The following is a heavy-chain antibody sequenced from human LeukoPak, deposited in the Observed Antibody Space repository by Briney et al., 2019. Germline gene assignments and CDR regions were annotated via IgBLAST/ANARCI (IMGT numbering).Heavy chain of an antibody. V-gene: IGHV4-4*02. J-gene: IGHJ6*02. CDR1: GGSISSSNW. CDR3: AVLAVMGSSWYYYYGMDV. Sequence: SGTLSLTCAVSGGSISSSNWWSWVRQPPGKGLEWIGEIYHSGSTNYNPSLKSRVTISVDKSKNQFSLKLSSVTAADTAVYYCAVLAVMGSSWYYYYGMDVWGQGTTVTVSS. D-gene: IGHD6-13*01. CDR2: IYHSGST.